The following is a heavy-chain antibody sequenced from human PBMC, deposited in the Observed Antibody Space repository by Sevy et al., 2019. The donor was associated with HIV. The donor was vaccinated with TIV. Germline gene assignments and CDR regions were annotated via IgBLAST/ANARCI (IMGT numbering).Heavy chain of an antibody. V-gene: IGHV3-23*01. Sequence: GGSLRLSCAASGFTFSSYAMSWVRQAPGKGLEWVSAISGSGGSTYYADSVKGRFTISRDNSKNTLYLQMNSLRAEDTAVYYCAKDELVGIAAAGTVHYWGQGTLVTVSS. CDR3: AKDELVGIAAAGTVHY. CDR2: ISGSGGST. J-gene: IGHJ4*02. CDR1: GFTFSSYA. D-gene: IGHD6-13*01.